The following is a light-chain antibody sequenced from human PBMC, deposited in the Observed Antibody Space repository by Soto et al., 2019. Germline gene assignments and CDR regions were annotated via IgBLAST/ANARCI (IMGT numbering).Light chain of an antibody. J-gene: IGLJ1*01. CDR2: EVN. V-gene: IGLV2-18*01. CDR3: RLYISASTYV. Sequence: QSVLTQPPSVSGSPGQSVTISCTGTSGDVGSYNRLSWYQQPPGTAPKLIMYEVNTRPSGVPDRFSGSKSGSTASLTISGLQAEDEADYYCRLYISASTYVFGSGTKVTVL. CDR1: SGDVGSYNR.